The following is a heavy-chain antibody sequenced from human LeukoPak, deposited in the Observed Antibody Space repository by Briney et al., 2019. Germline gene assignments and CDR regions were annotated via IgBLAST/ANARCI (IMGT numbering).Heavy chain of an antibody. J-gene: IGHJ4*02. Sequence: ASVKVSCKASGYTFINYGITWVRQAPGQGLEWMGWINPNSGGTSYLQSFQGRVTMTRDTSISTAYMDLSRLRSDDTAVYYCARGRPGDYFDYWGQGTLVTVSS. D-gene: IGHD6-25*01. V-gene: IGHV1-2*02. CDR1: GYTFINYG. CDR2: INPNSGGT. CDR3: ARGRPGDYFDY.